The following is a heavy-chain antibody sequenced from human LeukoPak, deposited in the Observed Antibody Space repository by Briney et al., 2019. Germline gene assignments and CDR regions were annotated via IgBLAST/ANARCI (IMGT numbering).Heavy chain of an antibody. Sequence: SETLSLTCTVSDGSISSSNYYWAWIRQPPGKGLEWIGSVYYSGTTYYNPSLKSRVTISVDTSKNQFSLNLSSVTAADTAVYYCARVGIAAYPGGLDAFDIWGQGTMVTVSS. V-gene: IGHV4-39*07. CDR1: DGSISSSNYY. CDR3: ARVGIAAYPGGLDAFDI. CDR2: VYYSGTT. D-gene: IGHD6-13*01. J-gene: IGHJ3*02.